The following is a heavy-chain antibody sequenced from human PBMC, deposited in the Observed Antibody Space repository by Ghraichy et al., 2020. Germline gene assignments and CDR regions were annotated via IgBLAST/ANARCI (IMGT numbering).Heavy chain of an antibody. CDR1: GGSISSSSYY. J-gene: IGHJ5*02. CDR2: IYYSGST. V-gene: IGHV4-39*01. CDR3: ARHWGGYSGYDFLIAAAGYNWFDP. Sequence: SETLSLTCTVSGGSISSSSYYWGWIRQPPGKGLEWIGSIYYSGSTYYNPSLKSRVTISVDTSKNQFSLKLSSVTAADTAVYYCARHWGGYSGYDFLIAAAGYNWFDPWGQGTLVTVSS. D-gene: IGHD5-12*01.